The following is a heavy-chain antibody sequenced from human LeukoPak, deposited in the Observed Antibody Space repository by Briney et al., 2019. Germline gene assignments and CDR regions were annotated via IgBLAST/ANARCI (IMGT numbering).Heavy chain of an antibody. CDR2: ISSSSSYI. CDR3: ARGTYYYDSSGYYLGAFDI. V-gene: IGHV3-21*01. Sequence: PGGSLRLSCAASGFTFSSYSMNWFRQAPGKGLEWVSSISSSSSYIYYADSVKGRFTISRDNAKNSLYLQMNSLRAEDTAVYYCARGTYYYDSSGYYLGAFDIWGQGTMVTVSS. CDR1: GFTFSSYS. D-gene: IGHD3-22*01. J-gene: IGHJ3*02.